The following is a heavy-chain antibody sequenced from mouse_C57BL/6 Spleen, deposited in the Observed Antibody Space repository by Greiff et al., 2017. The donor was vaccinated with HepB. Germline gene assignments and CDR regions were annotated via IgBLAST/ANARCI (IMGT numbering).Heavy chain of an antibody. D-gene: IGHD2-12*01. CDR1: GYTFTSYD. CDR2: IYPRDGST. CDR3: ARSGKYDGDAMDY. Sequence: QVQLQHSGPELVKPGASVKLSCKASGYTFTSYDINWVKQRPGQGLEWIGWIYPRDGSTKYNEKFKGKATLTVDTSSSTAYMELHSLTSEDSAVYVCARSGKYDGDAMDYWGQGTSVTVSS. J-gene: IGHJ4*01. V-gene: IGHV1-85*01.